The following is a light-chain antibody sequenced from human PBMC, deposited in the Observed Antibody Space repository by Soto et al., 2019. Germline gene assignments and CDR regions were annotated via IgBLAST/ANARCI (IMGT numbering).Light chain of an antibody. J-gene: IGKJ4*01. CDR2: IAS. Sequence: DIQMTQSPSSLSASVGDTVTITCRASQNIGSSLSWYQQRPGKAPELLIYIASNLQRGVPSRFAGGRSGTDFTLTITSLQPEDFATYSCLQSFSSFRTFGGGTKVE. CDR3: LQSFSSFRT. CDR1: QNIGSS. V-gene: IGKV1-39*01.